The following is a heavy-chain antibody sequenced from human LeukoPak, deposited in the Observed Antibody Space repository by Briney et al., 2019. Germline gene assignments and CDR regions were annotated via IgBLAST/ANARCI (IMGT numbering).Heavy chain of an antibody. V-gene: IGHV3-74*03. D-gene: IGHD2-21*02. Sequence: GGSLRLSCAASGFTFSNYWMHWVRPAPGKGLVWVSRGEGDGSTSTYADSVKGRFTISRDNAKNTLYLQMNSLRAEDTAMYYCTKSDHFDYWGQGTLVTVSS. J-gene: IGHJ4*02. CDR3: TKSDHFDY. CDR1: GFTFSNYW. CDR2: GEGDGSTS.